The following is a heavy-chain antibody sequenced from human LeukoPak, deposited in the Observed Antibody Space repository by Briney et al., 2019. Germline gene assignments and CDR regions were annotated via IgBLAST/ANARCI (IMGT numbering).Heavy chain of an antibody. V-gene: IGHV3-30*02. Sequence: GGSLRLSCAASGFTFSSYGMHWVRQAPGKGREWVAFIRYDGSNKYYADSVKGRFTISRDNSKNTLYLQMNSLRAEDTAVYYCAKDAGSYYDSSGYYFWFDPWGQGTLVTVSS. CDR2: IRYDGSNK. D-gene: IGHD3-22*01. J-gene: IGHJ5*02. CDR1: GFTFSSYG. CDR3: AKDAGSYYDSSGYYFWFDP.